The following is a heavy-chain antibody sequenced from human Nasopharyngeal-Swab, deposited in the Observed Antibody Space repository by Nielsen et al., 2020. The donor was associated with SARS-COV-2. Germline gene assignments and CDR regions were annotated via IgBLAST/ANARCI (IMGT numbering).Heavy chain of an antibody. CDR1: GYTLTELS. CDR3: ATAAVAGNAGWFDP. CDR2: FELEDVET. Sequence: ASVKVSCKVSGYTLTELSMHLVRQAPGKGLEWMRGFELEDVETIYVQKFQGRVTMTEDTSTDTAYMELSSLRSEDMAVYYCATAAVAGNAGWFDPWGQGTLVTVSS. V-gene: IGHV1-24*01. D-gene: IGHD6-19*01. J-gene: IGHJ5*02.